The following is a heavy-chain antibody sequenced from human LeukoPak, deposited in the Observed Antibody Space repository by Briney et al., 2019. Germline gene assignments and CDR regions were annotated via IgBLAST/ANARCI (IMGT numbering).Heavy chain of an antibody. J-gene: IGHJ4*02. CDR1: GYTFTSYD. CDR2: MNPNSGNT. Sequence: ASVKVSCKASGYTFTSYDINWVRQATGQGLEWMGWMNPNSGNTGYAQKFQGRVTITRNTSISTAYMELSSLRSEDTAVYYCARGTRGYCSGGSCFSYWGQGTRVTVSS. CDR3: ARGTRGYCSGGSCFSY. D-gene: IGHD2-15*01. V-gene: IGHV1-8*03.